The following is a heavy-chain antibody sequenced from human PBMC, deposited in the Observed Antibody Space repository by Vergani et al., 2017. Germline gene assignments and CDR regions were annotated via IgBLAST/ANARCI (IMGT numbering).Heavy chain of an antibody. J-gene: IGHJ4*02. V-gene: IGHV4-4*07. Sequence: QVQMQESGPGLVKTSETLSLTCSASGAPISYWCWSWLRQPAGKGLECIVRLCPSGSTNYKPSLKSRVTMSIDTSKNQFSLKLISVTAADTAVYYCATGSGPFDIWGQGTLVTVSS. CDR3: ATGSGPFDI. CDR1: GAPISYWC. D-gene: IGHD1-14*01. CDR2: LCPSGST.